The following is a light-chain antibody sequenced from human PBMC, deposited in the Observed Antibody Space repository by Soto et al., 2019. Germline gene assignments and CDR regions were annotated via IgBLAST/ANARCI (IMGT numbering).Light chain of an antibody. CDR3: QQRSTWPRT. CDR2: DAS. V-gene: IGKV3-11*01. CDR1: QSVSSY. J-gene: IGKJ3*01. Sequence: ESVLTQSPATLSLSPGERATLSCRASQSVSSYLAWYQQKPGQAPRLLIYDASNRATGIPARFSGSGSGTDFTLTISSLEPEDFAVYYCQQRSTWPRTFGPGTKVDIK.